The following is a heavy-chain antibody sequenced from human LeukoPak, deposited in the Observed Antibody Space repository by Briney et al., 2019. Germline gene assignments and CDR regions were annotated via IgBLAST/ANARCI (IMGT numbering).Heavy chain of an antibody. CDR1: GGTFSSYA. D-gene: IGHD3-10*01. Sequence: GASVKVSCKASGGTFSSYAISWVRQAPGQGLEWMGGIIPIFGTANYAQKFQGRVTMTRDTSISTAYMELSRLRSDDTAVYYCARVHGVRGFDYWGQGTLVTVSS. CDR3: ARVHGVRGFDY. J-gene: IGHJ4*02. V-gene: IGHV1-69*05. CDR2: IIPIFGTA.